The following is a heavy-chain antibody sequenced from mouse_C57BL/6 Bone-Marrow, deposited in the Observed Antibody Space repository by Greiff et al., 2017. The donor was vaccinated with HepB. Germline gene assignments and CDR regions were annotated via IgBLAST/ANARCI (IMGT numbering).Heavy chain of an antibody. Sequence: QVQLQQPGAELVRPGTSVKLSCKASGYTFTSYWMHWVKQRPGQGLEWIGVIDPSDSYTNYNQKFKGKATLTVDTSSSTAYIQLSSLTSEDSAVYYCANPCLRGYFDVWGTGTTVTVSS. CDR1: GYTFTSYW. J-gene: IGHJ1*03. CDR3: ANPCLRGYFDV. D-gene: IGHD1-1*01. V-gene: IGHV1-59*01. CDR2: IDPSDSYT.